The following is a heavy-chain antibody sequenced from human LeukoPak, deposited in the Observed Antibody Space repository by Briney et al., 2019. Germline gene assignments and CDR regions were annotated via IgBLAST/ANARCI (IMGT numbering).Heavy chain of an antibody. Sequence: GGSLRLSCAASGFTFSSYAMHWVRQAPGMGLEYVSAITTNGGSTYYANSVKDRFTISRGNSKNTLYLQMGSLRAEDVAVYYCARGKGVYCGGDCSALDYWGQGTLVTVSS. CDR2: ITTNGGST. J-gene: IGHJ4*02. CDR1: GFTFSSYA. CDR3: ARGKGVYCGGDCSALDY. D-gene: IGHD2-21*02. V-gene: IGHV3-64*01.